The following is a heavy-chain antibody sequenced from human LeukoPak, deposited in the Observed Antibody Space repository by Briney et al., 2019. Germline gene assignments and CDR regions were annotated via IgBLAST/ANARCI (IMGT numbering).Heavy chain of an antibody. Sequence: GGSLRLSCAASGFTFSSYVMHWVRQAPGKGLEWVAVISYDGSNKYYADSVKGRFTISRDNSKNTLYLQMNSLRAEDTAVYYCARAEDYGDYRGPNFDYWGQGTLVTVSS. J-gene: IGHJ4*02. V-gene: IGHV3-30*04. CDR1: GFTFSSYV. CDR2: ISYDGSNK. CDR3: ARAEDYGDYRGPNFDY. D-gene: IGHD4-17*01.